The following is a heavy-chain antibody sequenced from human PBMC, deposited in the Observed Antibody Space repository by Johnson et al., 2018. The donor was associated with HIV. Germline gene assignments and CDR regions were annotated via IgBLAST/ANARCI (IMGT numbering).Heavy chain of an antibody. V-gene: IGHV3-7*01. D-gene: IGHD2-8*01. CDR2: IKQDGSEK. J-gene: IGHJ3*02. Sequence: EQLVESGGGLVQPGGSLRLSCAASGFTFSSYWMSWVRQAPGKGLEWVANIKQDGSEKYYVDSVKGRFTISRDNSKDTLYLQLNSLTAEDTAVYYWARAGMVFDIWGQGTMVTVSS. CDR3: ARAGMVFDI. CDR1: GFTFSSYW.